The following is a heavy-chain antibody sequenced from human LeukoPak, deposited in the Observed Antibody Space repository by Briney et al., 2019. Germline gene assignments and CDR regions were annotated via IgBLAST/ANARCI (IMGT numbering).Heavy chain of an antibody. CDR3: ARPGLPFYYYYMDV. CDR1: GVTSSVSD. CDR2: ISSSGSTI. Sequence: PRGFPGLSIAASGVTSSVSDLTWSRLAPWYWPPRVSYISSSGSTIHYADSVRGRFTISRDNAKKSLYLQMNSLRAEDTAVYYCARPGLPFYYYYMDVWGKGTTVTVSS. J-gene: IGHJ6*03. D-gene: IGHD4-11*01. V-gene: IGHV3-11*04.